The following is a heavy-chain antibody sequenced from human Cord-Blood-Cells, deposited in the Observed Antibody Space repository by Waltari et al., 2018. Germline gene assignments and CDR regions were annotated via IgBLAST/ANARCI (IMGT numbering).Heavy chain of an antibody. CDR3: ARDLDEDGSGSLAPFQH. J-gene: IGHJ1*01. CDR1: GGTFSSYA. Sequence: QVQLVQSGAEVKKPGSSVKVSCKASGGTFSSYAISWVRQAPGQGVEWMGGIIPIFGTANYAQKFQGRVTITADESTSTAYMELSSLRSEDTAVYYCARDLDEDGSGSLAPFQHWGQGTLVTVSS. V-gene: IGHV1-69*01. D-gene: IGHD3-10*01. CDR2: IIPIFGTA.